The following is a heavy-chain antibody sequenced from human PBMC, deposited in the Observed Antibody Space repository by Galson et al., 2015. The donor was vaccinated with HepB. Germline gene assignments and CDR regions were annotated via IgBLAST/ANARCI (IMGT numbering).Heavy chain of an antibody. CDR1: GFTVSNTY. V-gene: IGHV3-53*01. Sequence: SLRLSCAASGFTVSNTYMTWVRQAPGKGLEWVSLIYSGGRTSYADSAQGRFTISRDNSKNTLHLQMNSLGAEDTAVYYCARATYYYDSSGHFFDYWGQGTLVTVSP. D-gene: IGHD3-22*01. CDR3: ARATYYYDSSGHFFDY. CDR2: IYSGGRT. J-gene: IGHJ4*02.